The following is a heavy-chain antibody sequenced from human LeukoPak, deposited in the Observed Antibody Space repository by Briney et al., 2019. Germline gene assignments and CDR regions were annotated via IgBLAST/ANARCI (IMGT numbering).Heavy chain of an antibody. J-gene: IGHJ4*02. CDR1: GGTFSSYA. D-gene: IGHD6-19*01. V-gene: IGHV1-69*13. Sequence: ASVKVSCKASGGTFSSYAISWVRQAPGQGLEWMGGIIPIFGTANYAQKFQGRVTITADESTSTAYMELSSLRSEDMAVYYCAMGNSSGWSFGFFDYWGQGTLVTVSS. CDR2: IIPIFGTA. CDR3: AMGNSSGWSFGFFDY.